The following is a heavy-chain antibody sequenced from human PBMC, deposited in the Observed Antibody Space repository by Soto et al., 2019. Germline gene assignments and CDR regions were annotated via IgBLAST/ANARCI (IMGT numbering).Heavy chain of an antibody. CDR3: AKGGSAALIAPSGRDNWFDP. CDR1: GFTFDDYA. J-gene: IGHJ5*02. V-gene: IGHV3-9*01. Sequence: GGSLRLSCAASGFTFDDYAMHWVRQAPGKGLEWVSGISWNSGSIGYADSVKGRFTISRDNAENSLYLQMNSLRPEDTAVYYCAKGGSAALIAPSGRDNWFDPWGQGTQVTVSS. CDR2: ISWNSGSI. D-gene: IGHD6-13*01.